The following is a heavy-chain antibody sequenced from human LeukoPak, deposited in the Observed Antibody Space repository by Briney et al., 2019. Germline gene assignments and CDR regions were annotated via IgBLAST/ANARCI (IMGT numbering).Heavy chain of an antibody. CDR1: GFIFSNYA. Sequence: TGGSLRLSCAASGFIFSNYAMSWVRQAPGKGLEWVSSISGSGDSANFAASVKGRFTISRDDSKNTLYLQMSSLRAEDTAVYYCATIVVPGAIDYWGQGTLVTVSS. CDR2: ISGSGDSA. J-gene: IGHJ4*02. D-gene: IGHD2-2*01. V-gene: IGHV3-23*01. CDR3: ATIVVPGAIDY.